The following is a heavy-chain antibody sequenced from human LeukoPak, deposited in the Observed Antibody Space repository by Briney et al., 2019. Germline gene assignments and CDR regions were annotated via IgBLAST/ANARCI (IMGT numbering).Heavy chain of an antibody. CDR2: INQDESQK. J-gene: IGHJ4*02. Sequence: GGSLRLSCAASGFTFSRYWLSWVRQAAGKGLEWVADINQDESQKHYVDSVKGRFTISRDNAKNSLSLQMNSLRAEDTAVYYCARLLQQWPPINFDCWGQGTLVTVSS. D-gene: IGHD5-18*01. CDR3: ARLLQQWPPINFDC. V-gene: IGHV3-7*01. CDR1: GFTFSRYW.